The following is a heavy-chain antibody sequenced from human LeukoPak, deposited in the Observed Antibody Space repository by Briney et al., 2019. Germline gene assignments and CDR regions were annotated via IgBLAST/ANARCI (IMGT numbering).Heavy chain of an antibody. V-gene: IGHV3-33*08. D-gene: IGHD6-13*01. CDR1: GFIFSNYW. Sequence: GGSLRLSCAASGFIFSNYWMSWVRQAPGKGLEWVAVIWYDGSNKYYADSVKGRFTISRDNSKNTLYLQMNSLRAEDTAVYYCARDLGGSRTFDYWGQGSLVTVSS. J-gene: IGHJ4*02. CDR3: ARDLGGSRTFDY. CDR2: IWYDGSNK.